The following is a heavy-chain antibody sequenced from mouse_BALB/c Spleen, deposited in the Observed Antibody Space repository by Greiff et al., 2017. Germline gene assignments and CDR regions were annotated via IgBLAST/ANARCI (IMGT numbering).Heavy chain of an antibody. Sequence: EVMLVESGGGLVKPGGSLKLSCAASGFTFSSYTMSWVRQTPEKRLEWVATISSGGSYTYYPDSVKGRFTISRDNAKNTLYLQMSSLKSEDTAMYYCTSDYGSSSFDYWGQGTTLTVSS. CDR1: GFTFSSYT. V-gene: IGHV5-6-4*01. D-gene: IGHD1-1*01. CDR3: TSDYGSSSFDY. CDR2: ISSGGSYT. J-gene: IGHJ2*01.